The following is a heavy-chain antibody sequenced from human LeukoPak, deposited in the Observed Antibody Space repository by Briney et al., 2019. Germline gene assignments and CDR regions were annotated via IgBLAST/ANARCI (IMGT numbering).Heavy chain of an antibody. CDR1: GYTFTGYY. V-gene: IGHV1-2*02. D-gene: IGHD3-22*01. CDR2: INPNSGGT. Sequence: ASVKVSCKASGYTFTGYYMHWVRQAPGQGLEWMGWINPNSGGTNYAQKFQGRVTMTRDTSISTAYMELSRLRSDDTAVYYCARDSGYSIYYYYYYMDVWGKGTTVTISS. CDR3: ARDSGYSIYYYYYYMDV. J-gene: IGHJ6*03.